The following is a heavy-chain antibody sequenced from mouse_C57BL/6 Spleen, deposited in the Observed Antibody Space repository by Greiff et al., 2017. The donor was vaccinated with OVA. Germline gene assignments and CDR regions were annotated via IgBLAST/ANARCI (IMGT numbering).Heavy chain of an antibody. D-gene: IGHD1-1*01. CDR1: GFTFSDYY. J-gene: IGHJ1*03. CDR2: INYDGSST. CDR3: ARKPYGSSYWYFDV. Sequence: EVKLMESEGGLVQPGSSMKLSCTASGFTFSDYYMAWVRQVPEKGLEWVANINYDGSSTYYLDSLKSRFIISRDNAKNILYLQMSSLKSEDTATYYCARKPYGSSYWYFDVWGTGTTVTVSS. V-gene: IGHV5-16*01.